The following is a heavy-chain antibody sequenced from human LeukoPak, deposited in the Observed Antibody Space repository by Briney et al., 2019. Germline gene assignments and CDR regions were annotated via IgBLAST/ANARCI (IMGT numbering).Heavy chain of an antibody. CDR3: ARYPFGTTYDY. V-gene: IGHV4-34*01. Sequence: SETLSLTCAVYGGSFSGYCWSWIRQPPGKGLEWIGEINHSGSTNYNPSLKSRVTISVDTSKNQFSLKLSSVTAADTAVYYCARYPFGTTYDYWGQGTLVTVSS. CDR2: INHSGST. CDR1: GGSFSGYC. J-gene: IGHJ4*02. D-gene: IGHD4-17*01.